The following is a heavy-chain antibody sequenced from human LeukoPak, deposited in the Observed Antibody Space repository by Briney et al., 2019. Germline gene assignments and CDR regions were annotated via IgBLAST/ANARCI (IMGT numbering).Heavy chain of an antibody. J-gene: IGHJ4*02. V-gene: IGHV3-30*18. Sequence: PGGSLRLSCAASGFTFSSYGMHWVRQAPGKGLEWVAVISYDGSNKYYADPVKGRFTISRDNSKNTLYLQMNSLRAEDAAVYYCAKECGLYSSSWYPNDYWGQGTLVTVSS. CDR1: GFTFSSYG. CDR3: AKECGLYSSSWYPNDY. CDR2: ISYDGSNK. D-gene: IGHD6-13*01.